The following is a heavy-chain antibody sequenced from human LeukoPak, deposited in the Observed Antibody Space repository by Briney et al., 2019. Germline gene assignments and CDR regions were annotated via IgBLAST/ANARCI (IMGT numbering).Heavy chain of an antibody. D-gene: IGHD6-13*01. CDR1: GGSFSGYY. CDR3: ATGIAAAGTSGYYYYYYGMDV. Sequence: SETLSLTCAVYGGSFSGYYWSWIRQPPGKGLEWIGEINHSGSTNYNPSLKSRVTISVDTSKNQFSLKLSPVTAADTAVYYCATGIAAAGTSGYYYYYYGMDVWGKGTTVTVSS. V-gene: IGHV4-34*01. J-gene: IGHJ6*04. CDR2: INHSGST.